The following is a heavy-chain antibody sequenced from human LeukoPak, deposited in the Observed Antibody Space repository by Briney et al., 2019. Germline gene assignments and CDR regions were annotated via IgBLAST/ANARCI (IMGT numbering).Heavy chain of an antibody. CDR1: GASVGSDADC. CDR3: TTDRTGYFFDA. J-gene: IGHJ4*02. CDR2: YFGSGTT. Sequence: PSETLSLTCTVSGASVGSDADCWGWIRQHPGKGLEWIGYYFGSGTTYYNPSLRSRVVISLDTSENQFSLILDCVTAADTAVYFCTTDRTGYFFDAWGQGTQVTVSS. V-gene: IGHV4-31*03.